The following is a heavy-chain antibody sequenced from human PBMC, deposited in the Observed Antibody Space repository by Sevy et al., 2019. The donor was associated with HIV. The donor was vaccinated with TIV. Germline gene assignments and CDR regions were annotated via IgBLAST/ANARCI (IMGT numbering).Heavy chain of an antibody. Sequence: GGSLRLSCEASGFTLSSYTMNWVRQSPEKGLEWVATFDRTDITHYADSVKGRFIISSDTAKNSLFLQMNSLRDDDTAMYFCVRDERAIASRFDYWGRGTLVTVSS. J-gene: IGHJ4*02. CDR2: FDRTDIT. CDR1: GFTLSSYT. D-gene: IGHD2-21*01. V-gene: IGHV3-48*02. CDR3: VRDERAIASRFDY.